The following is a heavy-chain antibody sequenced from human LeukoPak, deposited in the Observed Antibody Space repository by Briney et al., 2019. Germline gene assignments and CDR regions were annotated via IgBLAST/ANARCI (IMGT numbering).Heavy chain of an antibody. J-gene: IGHJ4*01. CDR2: IHTSGRT. CDR1: GGSIDTYY. D-gene: IGHD6-19*01. V-gene: IGHV4-4*07. CDR3: AGRGLSTGWTFDY. Sequence: PSETLSLTCSVSGGSIDTYYWSWIRQPAGKGVEWIAHIHTSGRTDFNPSLKSRVSISMDTPNNQFSLMISSVTAADTAIYYCAGRGLSTGWTFDYWGHGTLVTVSS.